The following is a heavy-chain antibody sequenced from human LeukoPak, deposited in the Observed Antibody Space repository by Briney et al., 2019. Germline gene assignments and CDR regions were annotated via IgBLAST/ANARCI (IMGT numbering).Heavy chain of an antibody. V-gene: IGHV3-43*01. CDR3: AKDMTQYGSGSPDC. D-gene: IGHD3-10*01. J-gene: IGHJ4*02. Sequence: GGSLRLSCAASGFTFDDYTMHWVRQAPGKGLEWVSLISWDGGSTYYADSVKGRFTISRDNSKNSLYLQMNSLRTEDTALYYCAKDMTQYGSGSPDCWGQGTLVTVSS. CDR2: ISWDGGST. CDR1: GFTFDDYT.